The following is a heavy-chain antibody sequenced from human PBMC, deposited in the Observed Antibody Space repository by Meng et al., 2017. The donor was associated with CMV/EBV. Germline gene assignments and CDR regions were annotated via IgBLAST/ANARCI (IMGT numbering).Heavy chain of an antibody. Sequence: GESLKISCAASGFTFSDYYMSWIRQAPGKGLEWVSYISSGGRTIYYADSVKGRFTVSRDNAKNSLYLQMNSLRAEDTALYYCAGEGSWDVWGQGTTVTVSS. J-gene: IGHJ6*02. CDR1: GFTFSDYY. CDR2: ISSGGRTI. CDR3: AGEGSWDV. D-gene: IGHD6-13*01. V-gene: IGHV3-11*04.